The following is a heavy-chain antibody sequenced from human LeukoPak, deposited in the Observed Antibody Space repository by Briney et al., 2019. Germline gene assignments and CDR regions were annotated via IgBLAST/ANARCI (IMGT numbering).Heavy chain of an antibody. V-gene: IGHV3-21*01. D-gene: IGHD5-24*01. Sequence: GGSLRLSCAASGFTFSSYSMNWVRQAPGKGLEWVSSISSSSSYIYYADSVKGRFTISRDNAKNSLYLQMNSLRAEDTAVYYCARVMDGYGGFDYWGQGTLVTVSS. J-gene: IGHJ4*02. CDR2: ISSSSSYI. CDR1: GFTFSSYS. CDR3: ARVMDGYGGFDY.